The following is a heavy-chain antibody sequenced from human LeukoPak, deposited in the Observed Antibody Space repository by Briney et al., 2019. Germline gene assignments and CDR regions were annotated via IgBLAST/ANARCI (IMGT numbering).Heavy chain of an antibody. J-gene: IGHJ4*02. V-gene: IGHV3-11*01. CDR1: GFTFSDYY. D-gene: IGHD1-26*01. CDR3: ARAPGFSGSHGVSYYFDY. CDR2: ISSSASTI. Sequence: GGSLRLSCAASGFTFSDYYMSWIRQAPGQGLEWVSYISSSASTIYYADSVKGRFTISRDNAKNSLYLQMNSLRAEDTAVYYCARAPGFSGSHGVSYYFDYWGQGTLVTVSS.